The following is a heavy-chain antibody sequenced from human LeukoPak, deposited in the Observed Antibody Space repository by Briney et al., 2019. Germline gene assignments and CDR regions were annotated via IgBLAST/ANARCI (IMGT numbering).Heavy chain of an antibody. Sequence: GGSLRLSCAASGFTFSSYSMNWVRQAPGKGLELVSSISSSSSYIYYADSVKGRFTISRDNAKNSLYLQMNSLRAEDTAVYYCARGRLFTSSPAPAPFDSWGQGTLVTVSS. CDR3: ARGRLFTSSPAPAPFDS. J-gene: IGHJ4*02. D-gene: IGHD2-2*01. CDR1: GFTFSSYS. CDR2: ISSSSSYI. V-gene: IGHV3-21*01.